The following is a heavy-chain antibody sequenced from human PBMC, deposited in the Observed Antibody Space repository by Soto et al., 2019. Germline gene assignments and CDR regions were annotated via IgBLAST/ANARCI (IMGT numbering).Heavy chain of an antibody. V-gene: IGHV1-69*13. J-gene: IGHJ6*02. CDR1: GGTFSSYA. D-gene: IGHD2-8*01. CDR3: AREIRYCTNGVCPEGMDV. Sequence: GASVKVSCKASGGTFSSYAISWVRQAPGQGLEWMGGIIPIFGTANYAQKFQGRVMITADESTSTAYMELSSLRSEDTAVYYCAREIRYCTNGVCPEGMDVWGQGTTVSVS. CDR2: IIPIFGTA.